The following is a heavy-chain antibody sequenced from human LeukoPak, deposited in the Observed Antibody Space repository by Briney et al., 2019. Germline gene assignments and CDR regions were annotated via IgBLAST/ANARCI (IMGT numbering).Heavy chain of an antibody. V-gene: IGHV4-39*01. J-gene: IGHJ4*02. Sequence: SETLSLTCSVSGGSISSSSYYWGWIRQAPGKGLEWIASIYYSGSTYYNPSLKSRVTISVDTSKNQFSLKLSSVTAADTAVYYCARQLGYCSSTSCYADKVDYWGQGTLVTVSS. CDR1: GGSISSSSYY. D-gene: IGHD2-2*01. CDR3: ARQLGYCSSTSCYADKVDY. CDR2: IYYSGST.